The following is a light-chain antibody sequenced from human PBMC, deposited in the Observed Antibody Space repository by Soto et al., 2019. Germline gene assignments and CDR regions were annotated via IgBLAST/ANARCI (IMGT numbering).Light chain of an antibody. J-gene: IGLJ1*01. CDR1: SSNIGSHT. CDR3: AAWDDRLNGYYV. Sequence: SALPQPPSASGTPGQMVTISCSGSSSNIGSHTVNWFQQLPGTAPKLLIYSNDQRPSGVPDRFSGSKSGTSASLAISGLQSEDDGDYYCAAWDDRLNGYYVFGTGTKVTVL. CDR2: SND. V-gene: IGLV1-44*01.